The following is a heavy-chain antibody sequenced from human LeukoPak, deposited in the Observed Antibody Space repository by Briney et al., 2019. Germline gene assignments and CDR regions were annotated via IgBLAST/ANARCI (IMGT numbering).Heavy chain of an antibody. CDR2: IYYSGST. CDR3: ARHLVVPAAIYYYDSSGGFDY. CDR1: GGSISSSSYY. V-gene: IGHV4-39*01. Sequence: PSETLSLTCTVSGGSISSSSYYWGWIRQPPGKGLEWIGSIYYSGSTYYNPSLKSRVTISVDTSKNQFSLKLSSVTAADTAVYYCARHLVVPAAIYYYDSSGGFDYWGQGTLVTVSS. J-gene: IGHJ4*02. D-gene: IGHD3-22*01.